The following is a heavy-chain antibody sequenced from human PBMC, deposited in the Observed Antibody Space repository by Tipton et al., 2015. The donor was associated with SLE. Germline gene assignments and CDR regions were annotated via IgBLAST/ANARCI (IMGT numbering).Heavy chain of an antibody. CDR1: GGSIKSASHY. Sequence: TLSLTCSVSGGSIKSASHYWAWIRQPPGKGLEWLGSIYSSGSTYYNPSLKSRVTISVDTSKNQFSLKLSSVTTADTAVYYCARTLAAQIDYWGQGTLVTVSS. V-gene: IGHV4-39*01. D-gene: IGHD6-6*01. CDR3: ARTLAAQIDY. CDR2: IYSSGST. J-gene: IGHJ4*02.